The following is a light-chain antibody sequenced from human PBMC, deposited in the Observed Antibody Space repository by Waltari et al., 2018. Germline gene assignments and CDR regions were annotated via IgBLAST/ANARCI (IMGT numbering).Light chain of an antibody. J-gene: IGKJ2*01. Sequence: EIVLTQSPGTLSLSPGERATLSCRASQSVSSSYLAWHQQNPGQAPRLLIYGASSRATGIPDRFSGSGSGTDFTLTISRLEPEDFAVYYCQQYGRSWNTFGQGTKLEIK. CDR1: QSVSSSY. V-gene: IGKV3-20*01. CDR2: GAS. CDR3: QQYGRSWNT.